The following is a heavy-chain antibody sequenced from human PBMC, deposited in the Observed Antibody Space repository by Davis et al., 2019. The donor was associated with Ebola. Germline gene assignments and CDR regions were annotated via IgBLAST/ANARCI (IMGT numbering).Heavy chain of an antibody. CDR2: ISSSSSYI. J-gene: IGHJ6*03. CDR1: GFTFSSYS. D-gene: IGHD6-6*01. Sequence: GESLKISCAASGFTFSSYSMNWVRQAPGKGLEWVSSISSSSSYIYYADSVKGRFTISRDNAKNSLYLQMNSLRAEDTAVYYCARVGSSAPPYYYYYMDVWGKGTTVTVSS. CDR3: ARVGSSAPPYYYYYMDV. V-gene: IGHV3-21*01.